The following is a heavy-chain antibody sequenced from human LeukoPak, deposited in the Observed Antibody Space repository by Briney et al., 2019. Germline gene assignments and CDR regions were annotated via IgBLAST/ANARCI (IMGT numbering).Heavy chain of an antibody. CDR1: GGSLNDYI. CDR2: LNHSGGT. V-gene: IGHV4-34*01. J-gene: IGHJ4*02. D-gene: IGHD3-22*01. Sequence: SETLSLTCAVYGGSLNDYIWTWIRQPPGKGLEWIAELNHSGGTNYNPSLKSRVTISVDTSKNQFSLKLSSVTAADTAVYYCARGGSYYDSSGYYVGDYWGQGTLVTVSS. CDR3: ARGGSYYDSSGYYVGDY.